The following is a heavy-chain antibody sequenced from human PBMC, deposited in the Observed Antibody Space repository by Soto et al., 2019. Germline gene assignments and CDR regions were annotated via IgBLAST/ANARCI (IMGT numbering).Heavy chain of an antibody. CDR2: IKQSGTEK. D-gene: IGHD4-4*01. CDR3: AREKWLQFYFYYGLDV. J-gene: IGHJ6*02. Sequence: GGSLRLSCVGSGFSFNSYWMTWVRQAPGKGLEWVANIKQSGTEKFYVDSVKGRFTISRDNAKNSLFLEMNSLRVEDTGVYYCAREKWLQFYFYYGLDVWGPGTTV. CDR1: GFSFNSYW. V-gene: IGHV3-7*01.